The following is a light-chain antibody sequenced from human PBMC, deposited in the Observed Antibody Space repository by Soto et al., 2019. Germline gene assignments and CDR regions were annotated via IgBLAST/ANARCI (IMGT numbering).Light chain of an antibody. V-gene: IGKV1-6*01. Sequence: AIQMTQSPSSLSASVGDRVTITRRASQGIRNDLGWYQQKPGKAPKLLIYAASSLQSGVPSTFSGSGSGTDFTLTISSLQPEDFATYYCLQAYNYPLTFGGGTKVEIK. CDR2: AAS. CDR3: LQAYNYPLT. CDR1: QGIRND. J-gene: IGKJ4*01.